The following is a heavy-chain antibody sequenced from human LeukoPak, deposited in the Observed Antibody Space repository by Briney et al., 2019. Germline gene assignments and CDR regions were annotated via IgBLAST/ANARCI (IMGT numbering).Heavy chain of an antibody. J-gene: IGHJ6*03. CDR3: ARHRYYYRSGSYYGAPYYMDV. Sequence: NPSETLSLTCAVYSGSFSGYYWSWIRQPPGKGLEWIGEINHSGSTNYNPSLKSRVTISVDTSKNQFSLKLSSVTAADTAVYYCARHRYYYRSGSYYGAPYYMDVWGKGTTVTISS. D-gene: IGHD3-10*01. CDR2: INHSGST. V-gene: IGHV4-34*01. CDR1: SGSFSGYY.